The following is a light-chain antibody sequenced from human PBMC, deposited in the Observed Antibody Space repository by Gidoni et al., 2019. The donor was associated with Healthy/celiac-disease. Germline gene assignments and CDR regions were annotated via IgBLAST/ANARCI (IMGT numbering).Light chain of an antibody. CDR2: LNSDGSH. V-gene: IGLV4-69*01. CDR1: SGHSSYA. CDR3: QTWGTGIVV. J-gene: IGLJ2*01. Sequence: SATPPLGASVKLTCTLSSGHSSYAIAGHQQQPEKGPRYLMKLNSDGSHSKGDGIPARFSGSSSGAERYLTISSLQSEDEADYYCQTWGTGIVVFGGGTKLTVL.